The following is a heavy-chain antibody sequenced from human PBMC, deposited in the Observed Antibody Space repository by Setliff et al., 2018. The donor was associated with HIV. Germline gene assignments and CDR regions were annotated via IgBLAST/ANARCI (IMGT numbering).Heavy chain of an antibody. J-gene: IGHJ5*02. V-gene: IGHV4-34*01. D-gene: IGHD2-15*01. CDR2: INHSANT. CDR1: GDSISSYY. Sequence: SETLSLTCTVSGDSISSYYWNWIRQPPGKGLEWIGEINHSANTNYSPSLKSRVTISVDTSKNQFSLKLNSVTAADTAVYYCARSSLHCGGGSCYLTWFDPWGQGTLVTVSS. CDR3: ARSSLHCGGGSCYLTWFDP.